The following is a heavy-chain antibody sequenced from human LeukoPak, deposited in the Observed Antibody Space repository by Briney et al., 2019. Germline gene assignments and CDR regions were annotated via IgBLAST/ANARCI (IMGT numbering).Heavy chain of an antibody. CDR1: GFTFSSYA. CDR3: ASGYISSWYADYFDY. D-gene: IGHD6-13*01. CDR2: ISYDGSNK. Sequence: GGSLRLSCAASGFTFSSYAMLWVRQAPGKGLEWVAVISYDGSNKYYADSVKGRFTISRDNSKNTLYLQMNSLRAEDTAVYYCASGYISSWYADYFDYWGQGTLVTVSS. V-gene: IGHV3-30-3*01. J-gene: IGHJ4*02.